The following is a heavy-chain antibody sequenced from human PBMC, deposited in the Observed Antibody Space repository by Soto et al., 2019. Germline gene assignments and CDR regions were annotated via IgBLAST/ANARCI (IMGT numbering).Heavy chain of an antibody. V-gene: IGHV4-34*01. J-gene: IGHJ5*02. CDR3: ARGQGQYSSSYWFDP. CDR2: INHSGST. Sequence: QVQLQQWGAGLLKPSETLSLTCAVYGGSFSGYYWSWIRQPPGKGPEWIGEINHSGSTNYNPSLKSRVTISVDTSKNQFSLKLSSVTAADTAVYYCARGQGQYSSSYWFDPWGQGTLVTVSS. D-gene: IGHD6-6*01. CDR1: GGSFSGYY.